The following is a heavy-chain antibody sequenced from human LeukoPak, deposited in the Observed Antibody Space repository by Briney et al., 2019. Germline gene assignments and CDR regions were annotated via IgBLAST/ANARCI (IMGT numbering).Heavy chain of an antibody. D-gene: IGHD2-2*02. Sequence: PGGSLRLSCAASGFTFSRYGLSWVRQAPGKGLEWVSSISASGGVTYYADSVKGRFTISRDNSKSTLYLEMNSLRAEDTAVFYCAKDQIPPISLFPPGAQGTRVPVP. V-gene: IGHV3-23*01. CDR1: GFTFSRYG. J-gene: IGHJ5*02. CDR2: ISASGGVT. CDR3: AKDQIPPISLFPP.